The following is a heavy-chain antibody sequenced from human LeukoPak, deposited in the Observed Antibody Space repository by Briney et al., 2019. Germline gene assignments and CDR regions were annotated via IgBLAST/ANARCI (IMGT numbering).Heavy chain of an antibody. J-gene: IGHJ4*02. D-gene: IGHD1-1*01. CDR1: GFSFSTSW. V-gene: IGHV3-7*01. CDR3: ARDGDSWNDFDH. Sequence: TGGSLRLSCVASGFSFSTSWMTWVRQAPGKGLEWVANIRKDGHEIHYADSVKGRFTISRDNTKNSLYLQMSSLSVEDTALYYCARDGDSWNDFDHWGQGTLVTVSS. CDR2: IRKDGHEI.